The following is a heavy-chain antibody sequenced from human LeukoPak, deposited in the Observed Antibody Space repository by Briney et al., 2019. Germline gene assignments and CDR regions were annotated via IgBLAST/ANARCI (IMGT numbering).Heavy chain of an antibody. CDR2: IYYSGST. CDR3: ARSEPDTGIAAAGTESAFDI. Sequence: SEALSLTCTVSGGSISSYYWRWIRQPPGKGLEWIGYIYYSGSTNYNPSLKSRVTISVDTSKNQFSLKLSSVTAADTAVYYCARSEPDTGIAAAGTESAFDIWGQGTMVTVSS. D-gene: IGHD6-13*01. J-gene: IGHJ3*02. V-gene: IGHV4-59*01. CDR1: GGSISSYY.